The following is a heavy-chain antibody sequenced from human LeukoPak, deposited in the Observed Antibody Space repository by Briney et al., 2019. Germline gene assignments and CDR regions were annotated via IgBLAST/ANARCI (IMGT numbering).Heavy chain of an antibody. D-gene: IGHD6-13*01. J-gene: IGHJ3*02. CDR3: ARENPGYSSSWSRTNDDAFDI. CDR2: INHSGST. CDR1: GGSFRGYY. Sequence: SETLSLTCAVYGGSFRGYYWSWIRQPPGKGLEWIGEINHSGSTNYNPSLKSRVTISVDTSKNQFSLKLSSVTAADTAVYYCARENPGYSSSWSRTNDDAFDIWGQGTMVTVSS. V-gene: IGHV4-34*01.